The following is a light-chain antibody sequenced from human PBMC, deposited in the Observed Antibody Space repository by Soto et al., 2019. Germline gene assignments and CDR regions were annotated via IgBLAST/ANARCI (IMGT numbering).Light chain of an antibody. CDR3: SSYAGSTNFYV. J-gene: IGLJ1*01. CDR2: EVN. V-gene: IGLV2-8*01. CDR1: SRDIGGYDY. Sequence: QSVLTQSPSASGSPGQSVTISCTGTSRDIGGYDYVSWYQQHPGKAPKLIVYEVNKRPSGVPDRFSGSKSGYTASLTVSGLQAEDEADYFCSSYAGSTNFYVFXTGTKPTVL.